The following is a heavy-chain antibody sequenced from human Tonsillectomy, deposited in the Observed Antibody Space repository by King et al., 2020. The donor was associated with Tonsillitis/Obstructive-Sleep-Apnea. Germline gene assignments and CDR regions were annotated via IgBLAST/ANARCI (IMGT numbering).Heavy chain of an antibody. Sequence: VQLVQSGAEVKKPGASVKVSCTVSGYSLTELSIHWVRQAPGKGLGWMGGFDLEAGEKFYAQRFQGRVTMTEDKSTDTVYMELSSLRSEDTAVYYCAAARRFNWNPDYWGQGTLVTVSS. CDR1: GYSLTELS. CDR2: FDLEAGEK. D-gene: IGHD1-20*01. CDR3: AAARRFNWNPDY. V-gene: IGHV1-24*01. J-gene: IGHJ4*02.